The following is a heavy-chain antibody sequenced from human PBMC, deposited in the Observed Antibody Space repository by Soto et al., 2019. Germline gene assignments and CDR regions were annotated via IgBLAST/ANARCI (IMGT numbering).Heavy chain of an antibody. CDR2: IYHSGST. CDR3: ARDRSLYYYDSSGYPIDY. Sequence: SETLSLTCAVSGYSISSGYYWGWIRQPPGKGLEWIGSIYHSGSTYYNPSLKSRVTIPVDTSKNQFSLKLSSVTAADTAVYYCARDRSLYYYDSSGYPIDYWGQGTLVTVSS. CDR1: GYSISSGYY. D-gene: IGHD3-22*01. J-gene: IGHJ4*02. V-gene: IGHV4-38-2*02.